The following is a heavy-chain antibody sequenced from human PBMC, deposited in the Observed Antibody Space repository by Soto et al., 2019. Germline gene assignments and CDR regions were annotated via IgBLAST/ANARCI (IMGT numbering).Heavy chain of an antibody. J-gene: IGHJ4*02. CDR1: GFTFSTYN. CDR3: ARELERVFDY. V-gene: IGHV3-48*01. CDR2: IPSTSIPI. D-gene: IGHD1-1*01. Sequence: PGGSLRLSCAASGFTFSTYNMVWVRQAPGKGLEWLSYIPSTSIPIYYANSVKGRFTISRDNSKNTLYLQMNSLRIEDTAVYYCARELERVFDYWGQGTLVTVSS.